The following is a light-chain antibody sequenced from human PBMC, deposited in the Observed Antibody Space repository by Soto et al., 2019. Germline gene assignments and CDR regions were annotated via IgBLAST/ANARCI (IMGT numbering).Light chain of an antibody. V-gene: IGKV3-20*01. CDR3: QQYDNSPLT. J-gene: IGKJ4*01. Sequence: VMTQSPATLSLTKGQRATLSCRASQSVSSSYLAWYQQKPGQASRLLIYGASNRATGIPDRFSGSGSGTDFTLTISRLEPEDFAVYYCQQYDNSPLTFGGRSNVDI. CDR2: GAS. CDR1: QSVSSSY.